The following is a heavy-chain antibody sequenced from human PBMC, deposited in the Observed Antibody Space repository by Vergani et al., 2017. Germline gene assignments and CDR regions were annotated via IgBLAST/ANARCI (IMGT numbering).Heavy chain of an antibody. Sequence: EVQLVESGGVVVQPGGSLRLSCAASGFTFDDYTMHWVRQAPGKGLEWVSLISWDGGSTYYADSVKGRFTISRDNSKNSLYLQMNRLRTEDTALYYCAKDLRGWGAFDYWGQGTPVTVSS. CDR2: ISWDGGST. CDR3: AKDLRGWGAFDY. V-gene: IGHV3-43*01. CDR1: GFTFDDYT. J-gene: IGHJ4*02. D-gene: IGHD3-16*01.